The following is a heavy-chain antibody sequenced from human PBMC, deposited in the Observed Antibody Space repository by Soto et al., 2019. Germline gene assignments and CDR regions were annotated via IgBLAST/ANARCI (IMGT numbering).Heavy chain of an antibody. Sequence: ASVKVSCKASGYTFTGYYMHWVRQAPEQGLEWMGWINPNSGGTNYAQKFQDWVTMTRDTSISTAYMELSRLRSDDTAVYYCARSPIVATLTYYFDYWGQGTLVTVSS. D-gene: IGHD5-12*01. CDR2: INPNSGGT. CDR1: GYTFTGYY. CDR3: ARSPIVATLTYYFDY. J-gene: IGHJ4*02. V-gene: IGHV1-2*04.